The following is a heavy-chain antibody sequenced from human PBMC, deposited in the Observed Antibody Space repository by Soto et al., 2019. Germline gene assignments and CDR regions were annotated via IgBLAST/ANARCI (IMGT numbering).Heavy chain of an antibody. J-gene: IGHJ6*02. D-gene: IGHD3-10*01. CDR2: ISAYNGNT. Sequence: ASVKVSCNASGYTFTSYGISWVRQAPGQGLEWMGWISAYNGNTNYAQKLQGRVTMTTDTSTSTAYMELRSLRSDDTAVYYCAIGHHYGSGRDRGMDVWGQGTTVTVSS. CDR1: GYTFTSYG. CDR3: AIGHHYGSGRDRGMDV. V-gene: IGHV1-18*01.